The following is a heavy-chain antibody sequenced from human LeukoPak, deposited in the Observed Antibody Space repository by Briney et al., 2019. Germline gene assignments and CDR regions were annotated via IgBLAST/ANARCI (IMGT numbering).Heavy chain of an antibody. Sequence: PGGSLRLSCAASEFTVSNNYMIWVRQAPGKGLEWVSVLYSGGRAYYTDSVNGRFTISRDNSKNTLYLQMNSLRAEDTAIYCAGHTELDYWGQGTLVTVSS. CDR1: EFTVSNNY. CDR3: GHTELDY. J-gene: IGHJ4*02. CDR2: LYSGGRA. D-gene: IGHD1-26*01. V-gene: IGHV3-66*01.